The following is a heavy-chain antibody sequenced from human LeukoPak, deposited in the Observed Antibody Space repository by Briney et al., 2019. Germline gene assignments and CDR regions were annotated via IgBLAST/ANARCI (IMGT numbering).Heavy chain of an antibody. CDR2: ISWNSGSI. J-gene: IGHJ3*02. Sequence: GRSLRLSCAASGFTFDDYAMHWVRQAPGKGLEWVSGISWNSGSIGYADSVKGRFTISRDNAKNSLYLQMNSLRAEDTALYYCAKVSVVKHAFDIWGQGTMVTVSS. D-gene: IGHD2-2*01. CDR3: AKVSVVKHAFDI. CDR1: GFTFDDYA. V-gene: IGHV3-9*01.